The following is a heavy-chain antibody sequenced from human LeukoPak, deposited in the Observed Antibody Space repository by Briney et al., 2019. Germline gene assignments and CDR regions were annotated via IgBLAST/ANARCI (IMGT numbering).Heavy chain of an antibody. D-gene: IGHD6-13*01. CDR2: IYTSGST. V-gene: IGHV4-4*07. Sequence: SETLSLTCTVSGGSISSYYWSWIRQPAGKGLDWIGRIYTSGSTNYNPSLKSRVTMSVDTSKNQFSLKLSSVTAADTAVYYCARGYAGYSSSWLDYWGQGTLVTVSS. J-gene: IGHJ4*02. CDR1: GGSISSYY. CDR3: ARGYAGYSSSWLDY.